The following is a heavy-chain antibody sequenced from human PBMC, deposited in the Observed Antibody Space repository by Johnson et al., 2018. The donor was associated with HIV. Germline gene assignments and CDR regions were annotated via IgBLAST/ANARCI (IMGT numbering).Heavy chain of an antibody. CDR1: GFTFSSYA. D-gene: IGHD6-6*01. CDR2: ISYDGSNK. CDR3: AKQHEQLVEPDAFDI. J-gene: IGHJ3*02. Sequence: QVQLVESGGGVVQPGRSLRLSCAASGFTFSSYAMHWVRQAPGKGLEWVAVISYDGSNKYYADSVKGRFPISRDNAKNSLYLQMNSLRAEDTAVYYCAKQHEQLVEPDAFDIWGQGTMVTVSS. V-gene: IGHV3-30*14.